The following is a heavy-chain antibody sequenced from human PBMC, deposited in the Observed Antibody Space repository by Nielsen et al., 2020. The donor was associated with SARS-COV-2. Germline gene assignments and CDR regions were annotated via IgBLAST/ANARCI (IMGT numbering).Heavy chain of an antibody. V-gene: IGHV1-46*01. Sequence: ASVKVSCKASGYTFTNYYMHWVRQAPGQGLEWMGIINPSGGSTSYAQKFQGRVTMTRDTSTSTVYMELSSLRSEDTAVYYCARGDYNWNDAYNWFDPWGQGTLVTVSS. CDR3: ARGDYNWNDAYNWFDP. J-gene: IGHJ5*02. CDR2: INPSGGST. D-gene: IGHD1-1*01. CDR1: GYTFTNYY.